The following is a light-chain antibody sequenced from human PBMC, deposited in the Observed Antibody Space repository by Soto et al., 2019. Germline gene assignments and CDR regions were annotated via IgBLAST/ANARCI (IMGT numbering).Light chain of an antibody. J-gene: IGKJ5*01. V-gene: IGKV1-39*01. CDR3: QQSYSTPRIT. Sequence: DIQLTQSPSSLSASVGDRVTITCLASQSISSYLNWYQQKPGKAPKLLIYAASSLQSGVPSRFSGSGSGTDFTLTISSLQPEDFATYYCQQSYSTPRITFGQRTRLEIK. CDR1: QSISSY. CDR2: AAS.